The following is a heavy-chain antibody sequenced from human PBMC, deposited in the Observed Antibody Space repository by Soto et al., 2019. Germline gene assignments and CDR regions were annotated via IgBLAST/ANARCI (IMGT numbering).Heavy chain of an antibody. CDR2: ISKDGSVK. Sequence: GGSLRLSCAASGFTFSRFAIHWVRQAPGKGLEWVAVISKDGSVKYYADSVKGRFTISRDNSESTLFLQMNSLTNEDTAVYHCARSRSGAVPDSLGFWGQGTPVTVSS. J-gene: IGHJ4*02. D-gene: IGHD3-10*01. V-gene: IGHV3-30-3*01. CDR1: GFTFSRFA. CDR3: ARSRSGAVPDSLGF.